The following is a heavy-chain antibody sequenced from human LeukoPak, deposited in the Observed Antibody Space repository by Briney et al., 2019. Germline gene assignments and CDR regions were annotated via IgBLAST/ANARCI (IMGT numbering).Heavy chain of an antibody. J-gene: IGHJ4*02. CDR1: GYTFTSYG. V-gene: IGHV1-18*01. D-gene: IGHD6-13*01. CDR2: ISAYNGNT. Sequence: ASVKVSCKASGYTFTSYGISWVRQAPGQGLEWMGWISAYNGNTNYAQKLQDRVTMTTDTSTSTAYMELRSLRSDDTAVYYCARDWGTRIAARPDYWGQGTLVTVSS. CDR3: ARDWGTRIAARPDY.